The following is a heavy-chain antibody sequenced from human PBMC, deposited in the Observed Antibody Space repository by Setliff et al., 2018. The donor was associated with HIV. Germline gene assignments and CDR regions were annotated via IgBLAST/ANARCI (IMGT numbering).Heavy chain of an antibody. CDR2: VSYEGLTQ. CDR1: GFIFGTYG. J-gene: IGHJ4*02. CDR3: ARDYRTMIPYFDY. Sequence: PGGSLRLSCGGSGFIFGTYGMHWVRQAPGKGLEWVAVVSYEGLTQHYADSVKGRFTVSRDNTKNSLYLQMNSLRAEDTAVYYCARDYRTMIPYFDYWGQGTLVTVSS. D-gene: IGHD3-22*01. V-gene: IGHV3-30*03.